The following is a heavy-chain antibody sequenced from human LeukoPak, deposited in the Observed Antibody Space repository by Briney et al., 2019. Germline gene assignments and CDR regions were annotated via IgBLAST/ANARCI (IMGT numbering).Heavy chain of an antibody. CDR1: GYRFISHY. V-gene: IGHV1-2*02. CDR3: AREGSYCVGGDCYSFDF. J-gene: IGHJ4*02. Sequence: GASVKVSCKASGYRFISHYIHWVRQAPGQGPEWLGWMHAGNGNTRYPEKFEGRVTMTRDTSSNTAYMGLTGLRSDDTAVYYCAREGSYCVGGDCYSFDFWGQGTLVTVSS. D-gene: IGHD2-21*02. CDR2: MHAGNGNT.